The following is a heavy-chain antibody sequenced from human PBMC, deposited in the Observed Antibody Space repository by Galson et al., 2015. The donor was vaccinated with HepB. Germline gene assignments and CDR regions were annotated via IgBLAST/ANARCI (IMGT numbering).Heavy chain of an antibody. CDR3: ARDSSSWWYNWFDP. J-gene: IGHJ5*02. CDR1: GYTFTGYY. D-gene: IGHD6-13*01. V-gene: IGHV1-2*06. CDR2: INPNSGGT. Sequence: SVKVSCKASGYTFTGYYMHWVRQAPGQGLEWMGRINPNSGGTNYAQKFQGRVTMTRDTSISTAYMELSRLRSDDTAVYYCARDSSSWWYNWFDPWGQGTLVTVSS.